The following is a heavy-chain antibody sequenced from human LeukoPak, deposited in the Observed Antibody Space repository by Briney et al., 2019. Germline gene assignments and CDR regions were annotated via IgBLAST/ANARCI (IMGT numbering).Heavy chain of an antibody. CDR2: IKQDGSGK. V-gene: IGHV3-7*01. D-gene: IGHD3-10*01. CDR3: ARDSSWFGEPDY. J-gene: IGHJ4*02. Sequence: GGSLRLSCAASGFTFSSYWMSWVRQAPGKGLEGVANIKQDGSGKYYVDSVEGRFTISRDNAKNSLYLQMNSRRAEDTAVYYCARDSSWFGEPDYWGQGTLVTVSS. CDR1: GFTFSSYW.